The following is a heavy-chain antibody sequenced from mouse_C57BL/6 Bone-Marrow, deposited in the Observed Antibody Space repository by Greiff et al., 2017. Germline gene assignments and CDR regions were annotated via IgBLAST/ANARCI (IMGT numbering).Heavy chain of an antibody. CDR2: INPSTGYT. Sequence: QVQLQQSGAELAKPGASVKMSCKASGYTFTSYWMHWVKQRPGQGLEWIGYINPSTGYTEYNQKFKDKATLTADKSSSTAYMQLSSLTSEDSAVYYCVRKDYYVDFWGQGTTLTVSA. J-gene: IGHJ2*01. V-gene: IGHV1-7*01. CDR3: VRKDYYVDF. CDR1: GYTFTSYW.